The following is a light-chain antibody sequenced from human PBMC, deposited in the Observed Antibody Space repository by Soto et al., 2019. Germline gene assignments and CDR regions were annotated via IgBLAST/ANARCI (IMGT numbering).Light chain of an antibody. CDR2: EVN. CDR3: SSYTSSSTFV. V-gene: IGLV2-18*02. J-gene: IGLJ1*01. CDR1: NSDVRSYNR. Sequence: QSALTQPPSVSGSPGQSVTISCTGTNSDVRSYNRVSWYQQPPGTAPKLMIYEVNNRPSGVPDRFSGSKSGNTASLTISGLQAEDEADYYCSSYTSSSTFVFGTGTKVTVL.